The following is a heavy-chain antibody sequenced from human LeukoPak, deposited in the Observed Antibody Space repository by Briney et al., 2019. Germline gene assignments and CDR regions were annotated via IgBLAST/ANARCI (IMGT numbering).Heavy chain of an antibody. CDR2: ISGDGDNT. J-gene: IGHJ4*02. D-gene: IGHD2/OR15-2a*01. CDR3: AKASSNYFYYFEY. Sequence: GGSLRLSCAASGFTFHDYAMHWVRQAPGKGLEWVSLISGDGDNTYYADSVKGRFTISRDNSKNSLYLQMNSLRTEDTALYYCAKASSNYFYYFEYWGQGTLVTVSS. V-gene: IGHV3-43*02. CDR1: GFTFHDYA.